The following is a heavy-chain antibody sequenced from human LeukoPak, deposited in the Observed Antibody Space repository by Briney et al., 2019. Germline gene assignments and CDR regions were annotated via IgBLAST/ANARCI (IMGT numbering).Heavy chain of an antibody. Sequence: PTGGSLRLSCAASEFSVGSNYMTWVRQAPGKGLVWVSRIRSDGSDTRYAESVKGRFTISRDNAKNTLYLQMNSLRAEDTAVYYCARDWFHAIDYWGQGTLVTVSS. J-gene: IGHJ4*02. V-gene: IGHV3-74*01. CDR2: IRSDGSDT. D-gene: IGHD2/OR15-2a*01. CDR1: EFSVGSNY. CDR3: ARDWFHAIDY.